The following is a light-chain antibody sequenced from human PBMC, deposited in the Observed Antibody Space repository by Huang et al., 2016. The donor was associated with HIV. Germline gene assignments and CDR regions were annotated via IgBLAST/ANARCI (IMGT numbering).Light chain of an antibody. CDR2: GAS. CDR3: QQYNNWPPLT. J-gene: IGKJ4*01. CDR1: QSVSSN. Sequence: EIVMTQSPATLSVSPGERTTPSCRASQSVSSNLAWYQQKPGQAPRLLIYGASTRATGIPARFSGSGSGTEFTLTINSLQSEDFAVYYCQQYNNWPPLTFGGWTKVEIK. V-gene: IGKV3-15*01.